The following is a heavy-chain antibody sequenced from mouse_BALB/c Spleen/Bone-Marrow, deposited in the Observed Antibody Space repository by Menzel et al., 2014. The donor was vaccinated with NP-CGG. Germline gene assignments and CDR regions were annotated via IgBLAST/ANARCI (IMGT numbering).Heavy chain of an antibody. CDR1: GYTFTSYF. CDR3: ARGDYYCGSGRAWFAY. J-gene: IGHJ3*01. Sequence: QVQLKQSGPELVKPGASVKMSCKASGYTFTSYFIHWVKQRPGQGLEWIGWIYPGDGSTKYNEKFKGKTTLTADKSSSTAYMLLSSLTSEDSAIYFCARGDYYCGSGRAWFAYWGQGTLVTVSA. CDR2: IYPGDGST. V-gene: IGHV1S56*01. D-gene: IGHD1-1*01.